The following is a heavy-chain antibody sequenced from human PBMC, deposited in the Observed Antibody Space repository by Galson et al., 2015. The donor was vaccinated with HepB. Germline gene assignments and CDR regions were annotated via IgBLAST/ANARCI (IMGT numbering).Heavy chain of an antibody. CDR1: GFTFSSYS. CDR3: ARPPTVYDAFDI. V-gene: IGHV3-21*01. CDR2: ISSSSSYI. D-gene: IGHD4-17*01. Sequence: SLRLSCAASGFTFSSYSMNWVRQAPGKGLEWVSSISSSSSYIYYADSVKGRFTISRDNAKNSLYLQMNSLRAEDTAVYYCARPPTVYDAFDIWGQGTMVTVSS. J-gene: IGHJ3*02.